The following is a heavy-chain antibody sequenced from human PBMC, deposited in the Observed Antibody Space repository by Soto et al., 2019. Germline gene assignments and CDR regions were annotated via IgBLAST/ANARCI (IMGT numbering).Heavy chain of an antibody. D-gene: IGHD3-10*01. V-gene: IGHV2-5*02. J-gene: IGHJ4*02. CDR1: GFSLSTTGVG. CDR2: IYWDNDK. CDR3: ARSLWFGELH. Sequence: QITLKESGPTLVKPTQTLTLTCSFSGFSLSTTGVGVGLFRQSPGKALEWLAIIYWDNDKRYSPSLKSRVTITKDTSKNQVVLTVTNMDPVDTGTYYCARSLWFGELHWGQGALVTVSS.